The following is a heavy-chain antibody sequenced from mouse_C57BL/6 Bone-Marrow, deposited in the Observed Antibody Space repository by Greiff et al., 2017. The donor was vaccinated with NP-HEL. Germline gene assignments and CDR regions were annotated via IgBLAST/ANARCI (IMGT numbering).Heavy chain of an antibody. CDR2: IYPRSGNT. V-gene: IGHV1-81*01. CDR1: GYTFTSYG. Sequence: QVQLQQSGAELARPGASVKLSCKASGYTFTSYGISWVKQRTGQGLEWIGEIYPRSGNTYYNEKFKGKATLTADKSSSTAYMELRSLTSEDSAVYFCAREGDYYGSSYPSLGYWGQGTTLTGSS. CDR3: AREGDYYGSSYPSLGY. J-gene: IGHJ2*01. D-gene: IGHD1-1*01.